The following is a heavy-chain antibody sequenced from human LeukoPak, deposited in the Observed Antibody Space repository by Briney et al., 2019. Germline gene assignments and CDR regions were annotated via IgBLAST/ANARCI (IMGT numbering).Heavy chain of an antibody. V-gene: IGHV3-21*01. CDR1: GFSFSNAW. D-gene: IGHD4-17*01. CDR2: ISSSSNYI. CDR3: AHSTVTTRYFQH. Sequence: GGSLRLSCAASGFSFSNAWMSWVRQTPGKGLEWVSSISSSSNYIYYADSVKGRFTISRDNAKNSLYLQMNSLRAEDTAVYYCAHSTVTTRYFQHWGQGTLVTASS. J-gene: IGHJ1*01.